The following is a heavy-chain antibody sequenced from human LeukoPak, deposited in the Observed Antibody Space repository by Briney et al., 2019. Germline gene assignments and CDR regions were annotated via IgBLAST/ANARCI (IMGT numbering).Heavy chain of an antibody. CDR2: IYYSGST. V-gene: IGHV4-39*02. CDR1: GGSISSSSYY. CDR3: AREASYDFWSGYYGQNWFDP. Sequence: TSETLSLTCTVSGGSISSSSYYWGWIRQPPGKGLEWIGSIYYSGSTDYNPSLKSRVTISVDTPKKQFSLKLSSVTAADTAVYYCAREASYDFWSGYYGQNWFDPWGQGTLVTVSS. D-gene: IGHD3-3*01. J-gene: IGHJ5*02.